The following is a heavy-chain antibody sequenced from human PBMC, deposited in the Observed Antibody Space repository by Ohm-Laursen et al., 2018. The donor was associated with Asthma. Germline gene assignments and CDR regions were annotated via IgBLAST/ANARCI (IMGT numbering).Heavy chain of an antibody. CDR3: AKDISYMGDAFDI. Sequence: RSLRLSCSASGYTFSRYSIHWVRQVPGKGLEWVSGISWNSGSIGYADSVKGRFTISRDNAKNSLYLQMNSLRAEDTALYYCAKDISYMGDAFDIWGQGTMVTVSS. CDR1: GYTFSRYS. J-gene: IGHJ3*02. D-gene: IGHD3-16*01. V-gene: IGHV3-9*01. CDR2: ISWNSGSI.